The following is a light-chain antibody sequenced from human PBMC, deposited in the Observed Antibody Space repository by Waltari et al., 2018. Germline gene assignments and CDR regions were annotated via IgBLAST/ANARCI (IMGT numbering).Light chain of an antibody. CDR3: QVWDNSSDHVV. CDR2: DDY. CDR1: NIGYKG. J-gene: IGLJ3*02. V-gene: IGLV3-21*02. Sequence: SYALAQPPSVSVAPGQPAKITCGGDNIGYKGVHWYQQKPGQAPLLVIYDDYDRPAGIPERFSGSNSGNTATLTISRVEAGDEADYYCQVWDNSSDHVVFGGGTKLTVL.